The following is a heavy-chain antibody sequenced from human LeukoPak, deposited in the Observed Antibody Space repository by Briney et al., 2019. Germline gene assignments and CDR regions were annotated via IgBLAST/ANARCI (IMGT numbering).Heavy chain of an antibody. V-gene: IGHV3-23*01. J-gene: IGHJ4*02. Sequence: PGGSLRLSCAASGFTFSSYAMSWVRQAPGKGLEWVSAISGSGGSTYYAGSVKGRFTISRDNSKNSLYLQMNSLRAEDTAVYFCVRGDRRDYWGQGTLVSVSS. CDR3: VRGDRRDY. CDR2: ISGSGGST. D-gene: IGHD3-22*01. CDR1: GFTFSSYA.